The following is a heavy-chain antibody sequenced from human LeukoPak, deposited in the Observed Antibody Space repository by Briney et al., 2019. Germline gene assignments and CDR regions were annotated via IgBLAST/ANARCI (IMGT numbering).Heavy chain of an antibody. V-gene: IGHV4-59*01. Sequence: PSETLSLTCTVSGASINTYYWSWIRQPPGKGLEWIGYIYYSGSTNYNPSLKRRVTISVDTSKNQFSLKLSSVTAADTAVYYCARGQPQRYSSGWYVNWFDPWGQGTLVTVSS. D-gene: IGHD6-19*01. CDR3: ARGQPQRYSSGWYVNWFDP. CDR2: IYYSGST. J-gene: IGHJ5*02. CDR1: GASINTYY.